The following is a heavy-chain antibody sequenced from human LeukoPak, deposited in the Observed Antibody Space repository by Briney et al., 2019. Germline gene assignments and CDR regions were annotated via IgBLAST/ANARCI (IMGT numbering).Heavy chain of an antibody. CDR2: IYTSGST. CDR1: GGSISSYY. V-gene: IGHV4-4*07. CDR3: ARDSTGGSGSYYTYFDY. J-gene: IGHJ4*02. D-gene: IGHD3-10*01. Sequence: SETLSLTCTVSGGSISSYYWSWVRQPPGKGLEWIGRIYTSGSTNYNPSLKSRVTMSVDTSKNQFSLKLSSVTAADTAVYYCARDSTGGSGSYYTYFDYWGQGTLVTVSS.